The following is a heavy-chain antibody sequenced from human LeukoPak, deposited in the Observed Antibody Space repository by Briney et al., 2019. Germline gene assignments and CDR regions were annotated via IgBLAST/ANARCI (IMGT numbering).Heavy chain of an antibody. D-gene: IGHD1-26*01. CDR3: ASYVVGPTLDY. V-gene: IGHV3-48*03. Sequence: GGSLRLSCAASGLTFSSYEMNWVRQAPGKGLEWVSYISGSGRTINYADSVKGRFSISRDNAKNSVYLQMNSLRAEDTAIYYCASYVVGPTLDYWGQGTLVTVSS. CDR2: ISGSGRTI. J-gene: IGHJ4*02. CDR1: GLTFSSYE.